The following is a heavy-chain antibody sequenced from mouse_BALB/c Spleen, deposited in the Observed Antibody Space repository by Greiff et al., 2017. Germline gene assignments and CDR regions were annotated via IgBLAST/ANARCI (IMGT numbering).Heavy chain of an antibody. J-gene: IGHJ3*01. Sequence: VQRVESGPGLVAPSQSLSITCTVSGFSLTGYGVNWVRQPPGKGLEWLGMIWGDGSTDYNSALKSRLSISKDNSKSQVFLKMNSLQTDDTARYYCARDHYGNYPAWFAYWGQGTLVTVSA. CDR3: ARDHYGNYPAWFAY. CDR1: GFSLTGYG. CDR2: IWGDGST. D-gene: IGHD2-1*01. V-gene: IGHV2-6-7*01.